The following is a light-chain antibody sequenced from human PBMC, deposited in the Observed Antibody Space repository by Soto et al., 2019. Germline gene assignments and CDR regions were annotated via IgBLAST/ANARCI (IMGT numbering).Light chain of an antibody. Sequence: DMQMTQSTSTLSARVGDRVTLTFRASQRISTYLNWYQQKPGKAPTLLIYAASSLQSGVPSRFSGGGSGTDFTLTINTLQPEDFATYFCQQCYSSPRTFGQGTKVDIK. J-gene: IGKJ1*01. CDR2: AAS. CDR3: QQCYSSPRT. CDR1: QRISTY. V-gene: IGKV1-39*01.